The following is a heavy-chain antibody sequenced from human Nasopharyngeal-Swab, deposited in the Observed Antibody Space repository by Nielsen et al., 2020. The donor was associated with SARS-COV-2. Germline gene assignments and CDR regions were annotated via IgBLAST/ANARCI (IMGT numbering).Heavy chain of an antibody. CDR3: ARDLNWGYGY. V-gene: IGHV3-69-1*01. CDR1: GFTFSSYA. D-gene: IGHD7-27*01. Sequence: GESLKISCAASGFTFSSYAMNWVRQAPGKGLEWVSAISRTSSTYYADSVKGRFTISRDNAKDSLYLQMNSLRAEDTAVYYCARDLNWGYGYWGQGALVTVSS. J-gene: IGHJ4*02. CDR2: ISRTSST.